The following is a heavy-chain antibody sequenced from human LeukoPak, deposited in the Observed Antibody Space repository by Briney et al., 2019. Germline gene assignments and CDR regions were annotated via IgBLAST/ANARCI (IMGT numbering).Heavy chain of an antibody. D-gene: IGHD3-3*01. CDR1: GGTFSSYA. Sequence: SVKVSCKASGGTFSSYAISWVRQAPGQGLEWMGGIIPIFGTANYAQKFQGRVTITADESTSTAYMELSSLRSEDTAVYYCARVFGVVASYYYYMDVWGKGTTVTVSS. J-gene: IGHJ6*03. CDR3: ARVFGVVASYYYYMDV. V-gene: IGHV1-69*13. CDR2: IIPIFGTA.